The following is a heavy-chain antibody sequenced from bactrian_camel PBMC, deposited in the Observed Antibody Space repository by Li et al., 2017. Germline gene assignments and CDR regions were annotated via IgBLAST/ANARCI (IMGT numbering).Heavy chain of an antibody. V-gene: IGHV3S31*01. J-gene: IGHJ4*01. CDR1: GYPSSRHC. CDR2: IRRNGDA. D-gene: IGHD4*01. Sequence: DVQLVESGGGSVQAGGSLRLSCAHSGYPSSRHCMGWFRQAPGKAREGIAGIRRNGDAYYADSVKGRFTISRDNAKNIIYLQMNSLKPEDTAKYYCATTSEAGNYGSDYTSFRNWGQGTQVTVS. CDR3: ATTSEAGNYGSDYTSFRN.